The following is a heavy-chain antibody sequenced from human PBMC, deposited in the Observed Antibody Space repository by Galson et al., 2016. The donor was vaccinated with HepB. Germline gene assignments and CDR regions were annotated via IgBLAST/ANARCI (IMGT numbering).Heavy chain of an antibody. Sequence: SVKVSCKASEYIFTAYYMHWVRQAPGQGLEWMGWINPGSGGTNYAQKFQGWVTMTRDTSISTAYMELTRLKSDDTAVYYCARDRGSTWSGPDYWGQGTLVTVSS. CDR1: EYIFTAYY. V-gene: IGHV1-2*04. CDR2: INPGSGGT. J-gene: IGHJ4*02. CDR3: ARDRGSTWSGPDY. D-gene: IGHD6-13*01.